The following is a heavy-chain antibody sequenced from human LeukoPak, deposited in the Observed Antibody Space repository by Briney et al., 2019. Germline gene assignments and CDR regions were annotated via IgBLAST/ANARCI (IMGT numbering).Heavy chain of an antibody. CDR2: IKEDGSKT. CDR3: AKDPSVVVTAPYYMDV. CDR1: SFTFSSYW. D-gene: IGHD2-21*02. J-gene: IGHJ6*03. Sequence: GGSLRLSCAASSFTFSSYWMTWVRQAPGKGLEWVANIKEDGSKTFYVDSVKGRFTISRDNSKNTLYLQMNSLRAEDTAVYYCAKDPSVVVTAPYYMDVWGKGTTVTISS. V-gene: IGHV3-7*01.